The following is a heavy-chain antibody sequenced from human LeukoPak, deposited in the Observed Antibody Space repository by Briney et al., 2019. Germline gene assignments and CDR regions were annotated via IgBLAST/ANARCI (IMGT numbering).Heavy chain of an antibody. D-gene: IGHD6-13*01. CDR3: ARVEAWGYSRGVDY. V-gene: IGHV1-3*01. CDR1: GYTFTSYA. CDR2: INAGNGNT. Sequence: GASVKVSCKASGYTFTSYAMHWVRQAPGQRLEWIGWINAGNGNTKYSQKFQGRVTMTRDTSTSTVYMELSSLRSEDTAVYYCARVEAWGYSRGVDYWGQGTLVTVSS. J-gene: IGHJ4*02.